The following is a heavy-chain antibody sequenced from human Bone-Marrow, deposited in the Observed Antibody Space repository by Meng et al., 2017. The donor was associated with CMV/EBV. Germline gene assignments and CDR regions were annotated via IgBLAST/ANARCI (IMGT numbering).Heavy chain of an antibody. J-gene: IGHJ4*02. CDR1: GFTFSSYG. CDR2: IGYDGSNK. V-gene: IGHV3-30*02. CDR3: AKGGIVVVPAADFDY. Sequence: GESLKISCAASGFTFSSYGMHWVRQAPGKGREWVAFIGYDGSNKYYADSVKGRFTISRDYSKNTPYLQMNSLRAEDTAVYYCAKGGIVVVPAADFDYWGQGTLVTVSS. D-gene: IGHD2-2*01.